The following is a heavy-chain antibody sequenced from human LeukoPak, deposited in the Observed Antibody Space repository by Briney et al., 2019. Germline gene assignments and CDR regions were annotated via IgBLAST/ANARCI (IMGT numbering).Heavy chain of an antibody. J-gene: IGHJ4*02. CDR3: ARDPLKYCTNGVCYFAALDY. CDR2: IYYSGST. V-gene: IGHV4-59*12. D-gene: IGHD2-8*01. Sequence: PSETLSLTCAVYGGSFSGYYWSWIRQPPGKGLEWIGYIYYSGSTNYNPSLKSRVTISVDTSKNQFSLKLSSVTAADTAVYYCARDPLKYCTNGVCYFAALDYWGQGTLVTVSS. CDR1: GGSFSGYY.